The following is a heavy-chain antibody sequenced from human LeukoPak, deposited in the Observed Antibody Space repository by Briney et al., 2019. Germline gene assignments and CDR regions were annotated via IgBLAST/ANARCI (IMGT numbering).Heavy chain of an antibody. Sequence: GGSLRLSCAASGFTFDDFAMHWVRQAPGKGLEWVSLISGDGGCTYYADSVKGRFTISRDNSKNSLYLQMNSLRTEDTALYYCSKDMVSWCSSTSCYSYYYYYGMDVWGQGTTVTASS. CDR3: SKDMVSWCSSTSCYSYYYYYGMDV. CDR2: ISGDGGCT. V-gene: IGHV3-43*02. CDR1: GFTFDDFA. J-gene: IGHJ6*02. D-gene: IGHD2-2*01.